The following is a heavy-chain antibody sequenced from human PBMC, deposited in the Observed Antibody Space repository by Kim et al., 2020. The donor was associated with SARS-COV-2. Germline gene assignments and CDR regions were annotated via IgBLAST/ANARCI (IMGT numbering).Heavy chain of an antibody. J-gene: IGHJ6*02. D-gene: IGHD3-10*01. Sequence: SETLSLTCTVSGGSISSGDYYWSWIRQPPGKGLEWIGYIYYSGSTYYNPSLKSRVTISVDTSKNQFSLKLSSVTAADTAVYYCAREFYGVYGSGSYSAFPLYYYGMDVWGQGTTVTVSS. V-gene: IGHV4-30-4*01. CDR3: AREFYGVYGSGSYSAFPLYYYGMDV. CDR1: GGSISSGDYY. CDR2: IYYSGST.